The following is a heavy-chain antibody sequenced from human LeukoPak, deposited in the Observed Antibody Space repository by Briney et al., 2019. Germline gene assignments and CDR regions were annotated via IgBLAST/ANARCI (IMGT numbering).Heavy chain of an antibody. CDR3: SRENGAFSPFGY. Sequence: SETLSLTCGVSGGSISNTNWWSWVRQPPEQGLEWIGEISLTGLTHYNPSLESRVTVSLDKSKNQLSLNLTSVTAADTAVYYCSRENGAFSPFGYWGQGILVTVLS. J-gene: IGHJ4*02. CDR1: GGSISNTNW. D-gene: IGHD2-8*01. CDR2: ISLTGLT. V-gene: IGHV4-4*02.